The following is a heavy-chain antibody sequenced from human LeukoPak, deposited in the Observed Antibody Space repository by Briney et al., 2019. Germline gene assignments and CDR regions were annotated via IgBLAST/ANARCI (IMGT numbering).Heavy chain of an antibody. V-gene: IGHV4-4*08. J-gene: IGHJ5*02. CDR1: GGSISSYY. CDR2: IYTSGST. D-gene: IGHD4-17*01. Sequence: SETLSLTCTVSGGSISSYYWSWIRQPPGKGLEWIGYIYTSGSTNYNPSLKSRVTMSVDTSKNQFSLKLSSVTAADTAVYYCARAGGTDYGDYVWFDPWGQGTLVTVSS. CDR3: ARAGGTDYGDYVWFDP.